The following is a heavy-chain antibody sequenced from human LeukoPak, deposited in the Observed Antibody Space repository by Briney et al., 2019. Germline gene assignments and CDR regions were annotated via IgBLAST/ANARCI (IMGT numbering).Heavy chain of an antibody. CDR3: ARGGYFDWLRTYYYYYMDV. Sequence: SVKVSCKASGGTFSSYAISWVRQAPGLGLEWMGGIIPIFGTANYAQKFQGRVTITADESTSTAYMELSSLRSEDTAVYYCARGGYFDWLRTYYYYYMDVWGKGTTVTISS. V-gene: IGHV1-69*13. CDR2: IIPIFGTA. J-gene: IGHJ6*03. CDR1: GGTFSSYA. D-gene: IGHD3-9*01.